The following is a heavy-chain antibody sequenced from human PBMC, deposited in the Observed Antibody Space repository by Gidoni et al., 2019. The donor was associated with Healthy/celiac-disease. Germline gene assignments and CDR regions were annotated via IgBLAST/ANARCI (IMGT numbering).Heavy chain of an antibody. CDR3: VKEYYYDSSGYLGFDY. J-gene: IGHJ4*02. Sequence: EVQLVESGGGLVQPGGSRRLSCSASGFPFTSYAMHWVRQAPGKGLEYVSAISSNGGSTYYADSVKGRFTISRDNSKNTLYLQMSSLRAEDTAVYYCVKEYYYDSSGYLGFDYWGQGTLVTVSS. D-gene: IGHD3-22*01. CDR1: GFPFTSYA. CDR2: ISSNGGST. V-gene: IGHV3-64D*06.